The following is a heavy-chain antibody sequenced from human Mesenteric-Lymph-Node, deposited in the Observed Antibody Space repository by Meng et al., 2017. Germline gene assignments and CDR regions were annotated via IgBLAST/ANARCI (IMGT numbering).Heavy chain of an antibody. CDR3: ARAGIVVVVAAKPFDY. D-gene: IGHD2-15*01. V-gene: IGHV1-69*02. CDR1: GGTFSSYT. Sequence: SVKVSCKASGGTFSSYTISWVRQAPGQGLEWMGRIIPILGIANYAQKFQGRVTITADKSTSTAYMELSSLRSEDAAVYYCARAGIVVVVAAKPFDYWGQGTLVTVSS. J-gene: IGHJ4*02. CDR2: IIPILGIA.